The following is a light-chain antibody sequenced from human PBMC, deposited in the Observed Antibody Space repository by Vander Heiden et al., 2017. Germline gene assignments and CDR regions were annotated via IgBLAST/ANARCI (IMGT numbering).Light chain of an antibody. Sequence: QSVLTQPPSASATPWQRVTISCSGSSSNIGSNYVHWYQQFPGTAPKLLMYRDNQRPSGVPDRFSGSRSGTSASLAISGLRSEDEADYFCAAWDDSLRGPLFGGGTKLTVL. CDR3: AAWDDSLRGPL. V-gene: IGLV1-47*01. CDR1: SSNIGSNY. J-gene: IGLJ3*02. CDR2: RDN.